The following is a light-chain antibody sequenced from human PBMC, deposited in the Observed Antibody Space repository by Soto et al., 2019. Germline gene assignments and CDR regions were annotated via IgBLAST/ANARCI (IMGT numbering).Light chain of an antibody. V-gene: IGKV3-20*01. CDR3: QQYGRAPFT. J-gene: IGKJ2*01. Sequence: EMVLTQSPVTLSLSPGERATLSCRARQRITNKFLAWFQQKAGLAPRLLIYGASTRASGVPDRFSGGGSGTDFVLTISRLEPEDFAVYYCQQYGRAPFTFGQGTKLQIK. CDR2: GAS. CDR1: QRITNKF.